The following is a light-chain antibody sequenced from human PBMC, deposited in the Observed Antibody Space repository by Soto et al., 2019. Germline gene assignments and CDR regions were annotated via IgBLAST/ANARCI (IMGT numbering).Light chain of an antibody. Sequence: QSALTQPASVSGSPGQSITVSCTGTNTDVGGYNYVSWCQHRPGKAPRLMIYEVRNRLSGVSNRFSGSKSGNTASLTISGLQSEDEADYYCTSYTPTGALVFGSGTQLTVL. J-gene: IGLJ6*01. CDR3: TSYTPTGALV. CDR2: EVR. CDR1: NTDVGGYNY. V-gene: IGLV2-14*01.